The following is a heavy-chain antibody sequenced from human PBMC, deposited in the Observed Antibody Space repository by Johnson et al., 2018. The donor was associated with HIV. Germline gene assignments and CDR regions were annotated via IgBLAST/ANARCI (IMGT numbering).Heavy chain of an antibody. Sequence: QVQLVESGGGVVQPGRSLRLSCAASGFSFSNYYMSWIRQAQGKGLECVSYISSGFATIHYADSVKGRSTMRAEDTALYYCARMVRYYYGSGSYYNVPWKDAFDIWGQGTMVTVSS. CDR1: GFSFSNYY. V-gene: IGHV3-11*01. CDR2: ISSGFATI. CDR3: PWKDAFDI. D-gene: IGHD3-10*01. J-gene: IGHJ3*02.